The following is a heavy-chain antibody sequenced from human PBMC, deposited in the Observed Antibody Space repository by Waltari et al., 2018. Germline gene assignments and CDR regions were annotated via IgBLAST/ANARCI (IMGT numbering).Heavy chain of an antibody. CDR1: GFSFSGYS. D-gene: IGHD6-19*01. CDR2: IRREPYNYAT. V-gene: IGHV3-73*01. Sequence: EVQVVESGGGLVQPGGSLKLSCATSGFSFSGYSIHWVRQTAGKGREWVGRIRREPYNYATAYSASVKGRFTISRDDSKNTAFLQMNSLMTEDTAVYYCSGGEVTGTDFWGQGTLVTVSS. CDR3: SGGEVTGTDF. J-gene: IGHJ4*02.